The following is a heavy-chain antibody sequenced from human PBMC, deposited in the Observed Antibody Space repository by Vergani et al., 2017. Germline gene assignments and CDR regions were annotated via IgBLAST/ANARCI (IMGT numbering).Heavy chain of an antibody. D-gene: IGHD3-22*01. V-gene: IGHV1-46*01. Sequence: QVQLVQSGSELKKPGASVKVSCKASGYTFTSYYMHWVRQAPGQGLEWMGIINPSGGSTSYAQKFQGRVTMTRDTSTSTVYMELSSLRSEDTAVYYCARDSSTYYDSSGYYISPDAFDIWGQGTMVTVSS. CDR3: ARDSSTYYDSSGYYISPDAFDI. CDR2: INPSGGST. CDR1: GYTFTSYY. J-gene: IGHJ3*02.